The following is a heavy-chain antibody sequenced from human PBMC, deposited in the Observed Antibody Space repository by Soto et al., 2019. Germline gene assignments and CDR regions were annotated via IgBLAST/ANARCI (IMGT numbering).Heavy chain of an antibody. CDR2: IYYSGST. J-gene: IGHJ5*02. CDR3: AREEYQLPQGVWFDP. V-gene: IGHV4-30-4*01. Sequence: PSETLSLTCTVSGVSISSGDYYWSWIRQPPGKGLEWIGYIYYSGSTYYNPSLKSRVTISVDTSKNQFSLKLSSVTAADTAVYYCAREEYQLPQGVWFDPWGQGTLVTVSS. D-gene: IGHD2-2*01. CDR1: GVSISSGDYY.